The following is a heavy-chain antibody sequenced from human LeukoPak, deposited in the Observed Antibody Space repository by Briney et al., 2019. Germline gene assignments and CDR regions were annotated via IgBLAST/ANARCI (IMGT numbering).Heavy chain of an antibody. CDR1: GASFSTYA. CDR2: IIPIFGTT. D-gene: IGHD5-12*01. V-gene: IGHV1-69*05. J-gene: IGHJ4*02. CDR3: ARGRNIAAPGGGDLDY. Sequence: ASVKVSCKASGASFSTYAVSWVQQVPGQGLEWMGRIIPIFGTTKYAQKFQGRVTITTDESTTTGYMELSSLESEDTAVYYCARGRNIAAPGGGDLDYWGQGTLVTVSS.